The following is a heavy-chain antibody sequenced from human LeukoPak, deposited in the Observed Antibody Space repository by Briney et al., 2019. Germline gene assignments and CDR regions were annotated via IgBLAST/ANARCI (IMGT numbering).Heavy chain of an antibody. CDR1: GYTFTGRY. CDR3: ARDDSGGYSLEF. D-gene: IGHD1-26*01. CDR2: INPNSGGT. J-gene: IGHJ4*02. Sequence: ASLKVSCKASGYTFTGRYIHWVRQGPGQGLDWMGWINPNSGGTNYAEKFQGRVTMTRDTSISTAYMDLSSLRSDDTAVYYCARDDSGGYSLEFWGQGTLVTVSS. V-gene: IGHV1-2*02.